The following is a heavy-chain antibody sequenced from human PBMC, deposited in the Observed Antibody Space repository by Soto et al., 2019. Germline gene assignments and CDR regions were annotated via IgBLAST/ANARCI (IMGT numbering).Heavy chain of an antibody. Sequence: GESLKISCAASGFAFSSYAMSWVRQAPGKGLEWVSVISGDGTITYYSDSVKGRFTISRDNSKNTLYVQMNRLRAEDTAVYYCAKDPTSGYEPRWFDPWGQGTLITVSS. CDR3: AKDPTSGYEPRWFDP. CDR1: GFAFSSYA. J-gene: IGHJ5*02. CDR2: ISGDGTIT. V-gene: IGHV3-23*01. D-gene: IGHD5-12*01.